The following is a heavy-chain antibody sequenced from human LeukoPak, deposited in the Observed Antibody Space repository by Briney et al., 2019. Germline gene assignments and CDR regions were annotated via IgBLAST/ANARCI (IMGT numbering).Heavy chain of an antibody. CDR3: VREYSSSSSRAFDI. CDR2: ISIDGNST. D-gene: IGHD6-6*01. CDR1: GFTFSTYW. V-gene: IGHV3-74*01. J-gene: IGHJ3*02. Sequence: RRCLRLSCAASGFTFSTYWMHWVRHPPAKGLVWVSRISIDGNSTTYADSVKGRFTISRDNAKNTLYLQMDSLRAEDTAVYYCVREYSSSSSRAFDIWGQGTMVTVSS.